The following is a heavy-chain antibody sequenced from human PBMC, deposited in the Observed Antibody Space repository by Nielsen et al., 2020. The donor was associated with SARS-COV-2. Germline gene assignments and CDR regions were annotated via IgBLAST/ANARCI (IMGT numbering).Heavy chain of an antibody. CDR1: GGSMRSYY. CDR3: ARELGDYLDS. D-gene: IGHD3-16*01. CDR2: IYYTGSA. J-gene: IGHJ4*02. Sequence: SETLSLTCNVSGGSMRSYYWSWIRQSPGKGLDWIGYIYYTGSANYNPSLKSRVTISVDTSKNQSSLKLSSVTAADTAVYYCARELGDYLDSWGQGSLVTVSS. V-gene: IGHV4-59*01.